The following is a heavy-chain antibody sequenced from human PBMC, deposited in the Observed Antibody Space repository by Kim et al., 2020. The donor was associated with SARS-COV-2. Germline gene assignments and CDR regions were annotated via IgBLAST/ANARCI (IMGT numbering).Heavy chain of an antibody. CDR2: INESGST. V-gene: IGHV4-34*01. Sequence: SETLSLTCAVYGGSFSDFWGWIRQPPGKGLEWIGEINESGSTNHNPSLKSRVSISVDTSKNQFSLRLTSVTAADTAVYYCARAAFIMVRGVTITQRVGFDDWGHGTMVSVSS. CDR1: GGSFSDF. D-gene: IGHD3-10*01. CDR3: ARAAFIMVRGVTITQRVGFDD. J-gene: IGHJ3*01.